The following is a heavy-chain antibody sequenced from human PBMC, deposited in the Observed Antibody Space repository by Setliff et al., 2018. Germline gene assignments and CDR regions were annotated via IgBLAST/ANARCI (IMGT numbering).Heavy chain of an antibody. CDR3: ARGDYYDSSAYSPDTFDI. J-gene: IGHJ3*02. CDR2: INHSGSA. Sequence: SETLSLTCAVYGGSFSGHHWCWIRQPPWKGLEWIGEINHSGSANYNPSLKSRVTISLDTSKNQFSLKLSSVTAADTAVHYCARGDYYDSSAYSPDTFDIWGQGTMVTVS. CDR1: GGSFSGHH. V-gene: IGHV4-34*01. D-gene: IGHD3-22*01.